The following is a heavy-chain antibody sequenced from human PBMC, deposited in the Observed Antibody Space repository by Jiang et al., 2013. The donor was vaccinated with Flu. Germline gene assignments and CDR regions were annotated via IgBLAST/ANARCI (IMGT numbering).Heavy chain of an antibody. V-gene: IGHV4-30-2*01. J-gene: IGHJ4*02. D-gene: IGHD3-22*01. Sequence: SGLVKPSQTLSLTCAVSGGSISSGGYSWSWIRQPPGKGLEWIGYIYHSGSTYYNPSLKSRVTISVDRSKNQFSLKLSSVTAADTAVYYCARFHYYDSTGGFDYWGQGTLVTVSS. CDR1: GGSISSGGYS. CDR3: ARFHYYDSTGGFDY. CDR2: IYHSGST.